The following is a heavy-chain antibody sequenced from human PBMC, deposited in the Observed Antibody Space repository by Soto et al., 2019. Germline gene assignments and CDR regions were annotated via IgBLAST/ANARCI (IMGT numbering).Heavy chain of an antibody. D-gene: IGHD3-16*02. CDR1: GFTFSSYA. Sequence: GGSLRLSCAASGFTFSSYAMSWVRQAPGKGLKWVSAISGSGGSTYYADSVKGRFTISRDNSKNTLYLQMNSLRAEDTAVYYCAKPTIAARPPPGIMITFGGVIAPFDYWGQGTLVTVSS. CDR2: ISGSGGST. CDR3: AKPTIAARPPPGIMITFGGVIAPFDY. V-gene: IGHV3-23*01. J-gene: IGHJ4*02.